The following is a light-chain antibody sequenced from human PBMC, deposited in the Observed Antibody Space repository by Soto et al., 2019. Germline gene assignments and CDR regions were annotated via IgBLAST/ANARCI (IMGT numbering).Light chain of an antibody. CDR1: QAIDSW. V-gene: IGKV1D-16*01. J-gene: IGKJ1*01. CDR3: QQYNTYWT. Sequence: IKMTQSPSSVSASVGDRVTITCRASQAIDSWLAWYQQKPGEAPKLLIFTGSLLHSGVPPRFSGSGSGTDFTLTIISLQPDDIATYYCQQYNTYWTFGQGTKVDIK. CDR2: TGS.